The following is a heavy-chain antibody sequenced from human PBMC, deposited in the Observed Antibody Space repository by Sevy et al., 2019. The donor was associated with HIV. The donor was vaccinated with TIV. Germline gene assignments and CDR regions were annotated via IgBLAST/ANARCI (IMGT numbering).Heavy chain of an antibody. D-gene: IGHD3-3*01. CDR2: ISYDGSNK. Sequence: GGSLRLSCAASGFTFSSYGMHWVRQAPGKGLEWVAVISYDGSNKYYADSVKGRFTISRDNSKNTLYLKMNSLRGEDTAVYYFAKASPYLTIFGVVIGGYFDYWGQGTLVTVSS. CDR1: GFTFSSYG. CDR3: AKASPYLTIFGVVIGGYFDY. V-gene: IGHV3-30*18. J-gene: IGHJ4*02.